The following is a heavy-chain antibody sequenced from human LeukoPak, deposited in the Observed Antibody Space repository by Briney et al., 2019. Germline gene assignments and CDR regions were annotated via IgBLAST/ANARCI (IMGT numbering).Heavy chain of an antibody. D-gene: IGHD3-22*01. J-gene: IGHJ3*02. CDR1: GGAFSGYY. Sequence: SETLSLTCAVYGGAFSGYYWSWIRQPPGKGLEWIGEINHSGSTNYNPSLTSRVTISVDTSKNQFSLRLRSVTAADTAVYYCANWLSVYYYHDSFDIWGQGTMVTVSS. CDR3: ANWLSVYYYHDSFDI. V-gene: IGHV4-34*01. CDR2: INHSGST.